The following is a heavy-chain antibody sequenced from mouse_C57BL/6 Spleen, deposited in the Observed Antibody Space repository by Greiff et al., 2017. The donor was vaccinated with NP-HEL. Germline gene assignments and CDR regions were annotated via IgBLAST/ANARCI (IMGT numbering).Heavy chain of an antibody. Sequence: VQLQQSGAELVKAGASVKMSCKASGYTFTRYWMHWVKQRLGQGLEWFAETHPTNGRTYYNEKFKSKATLTVDKSSSTAYMLLSGPTFEDSAVYCCARIKKIRASYCDCWGEGTTLTVS. V-gene: IGHV1S81*02. J-gene: IGHJ2*01. CDR2: THPTNGRT. CDR3: ARIKKIRASYCDC. CDR1: GYTFTRYW.